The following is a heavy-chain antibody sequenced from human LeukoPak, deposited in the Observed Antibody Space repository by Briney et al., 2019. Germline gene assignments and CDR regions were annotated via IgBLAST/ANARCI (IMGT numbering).Heavy chain of an antibody. CDR1: GGSFSGYY. CDR3: ARGEYCSRTSCYRWPYDY. J-gene: IGHJ4*02. V-gene: IGHV4-34*01. CDR2: INHSGST. D-gene: IGHD2-2*01. Sequence: SETLSLTCAVYGGSFSGYYWSWIRQPPGKGLEWIGEINHSGSTNYNPSLKSRVTISVDTSKNQFSLKLSSVTAADTAVYYCARGEYCSRTSCYRWPYDYWGQGTLVTVPS.